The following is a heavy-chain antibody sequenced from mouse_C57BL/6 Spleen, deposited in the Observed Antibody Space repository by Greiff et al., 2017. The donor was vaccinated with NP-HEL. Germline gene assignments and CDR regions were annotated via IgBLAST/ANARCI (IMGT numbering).Heavy chain of an antibody. D-gene: IGHD1-1*01. V-gene: IGHV5-17*01. J-gene: IGHJ4*01. CDR2: ISSGSSTI. CDR1: GFTFSDYG. CDR3: AKDYGSRFYAMDY. Sequence: DVMLVESGGGLVKPGGSLKLSCAASGFTFSDYGMHWVRQAPEKGLEWVAYISSGSSTIYYADTVKGRFTISSDNAKNTLFLQMTSLRSEDTAMYYCAKDYGSRFYAMDYWGQGTSVTVSS.